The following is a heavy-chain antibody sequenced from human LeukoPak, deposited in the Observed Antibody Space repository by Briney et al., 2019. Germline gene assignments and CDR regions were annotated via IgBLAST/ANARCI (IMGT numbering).Heavy chain of an antibody. Sequence: GGSLRLSCAASGFNVSSNFMSWVRQAPGRGLEWVSFIYSGGSTSYTDSVKGRFTISRDTSKNTLYLQMYSLRVEDTAVYYCARPRGAAAGTFGFDPWGQGTLVTVSS. J-gene: IGHJ5*02. CDR1: GFNVSSNF. D-gene: IGHD6-13*01. CDR3: ARPRGAAAGTFGFDP. CDR2: IYSGGST. V-gene: IGHV3-66*04.